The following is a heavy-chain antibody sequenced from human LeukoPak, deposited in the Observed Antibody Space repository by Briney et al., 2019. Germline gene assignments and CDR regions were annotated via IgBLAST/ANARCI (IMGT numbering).Heavy chain of an antibody. J-gene: IGHJ3*02. D-gene: IGHD3-3*01. CDR2: ISSSSSYI. Sequence: GGSLRLSCAASGFTFSSYSMNWVRQAPGKRLEWVSSISSSSSYIYYADSVKGRFTISRDNAKNSLYLQMNSLRAEDTAVYYCARERVEWLSLHDAFDIWGQGTMVTVSS. V-gene: IGHV3-21*01. CDR3: ARERVEWLSLHDAFDI. CDR1: GFTFSSYS.